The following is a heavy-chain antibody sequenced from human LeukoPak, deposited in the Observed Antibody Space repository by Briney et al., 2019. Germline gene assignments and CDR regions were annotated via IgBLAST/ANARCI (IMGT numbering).Heavy chain of an antibody. Sequence: PGGSLRLSCAASGLTFSSHWMHWVRHAPGKGLVWVSRITNDGSSTTYADSVKGRFTISRDNAKNSLYLQMNSLRAEDTAVYYCARAPHYSNYGPYYYGMDVWGQGTTVTVSS. CDR1: GLTFSSHW. V-gene: IGHV3-74*01. D-gene: IGHD4-11*01. CDR3: ARAPHYSNYGPYYYGMDV. CDR2: ITNDGSST. J-gene: IGHJ6*02.